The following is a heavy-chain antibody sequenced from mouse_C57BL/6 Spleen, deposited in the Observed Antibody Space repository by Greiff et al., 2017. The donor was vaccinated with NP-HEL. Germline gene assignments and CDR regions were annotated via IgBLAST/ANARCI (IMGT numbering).Heavy chain of an antibody. J-gene: IGHJ2*01. Sequence: EVKVVESGGGLVQSGRSLRLSCATSGFTFSDFYMEWVRQAPGKGLEWIAASRNKANDYTTEYSASVKGRFIVSRDTSQSILYLQMNALRAEDTAIYYCARDQNWDENFDYWGQGTTLTVSS. V-gene: IGHV7-1*01. CDR1: GFTFSDFY. CDR3: ARDQNWDENFDY. CDR2: SRNKANDYTT. D-gene: IGHD4-1*01.